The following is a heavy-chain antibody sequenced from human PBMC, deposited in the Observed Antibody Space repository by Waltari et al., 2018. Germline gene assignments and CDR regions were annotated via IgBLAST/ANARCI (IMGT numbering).Heavy chain of an antibody. CDR1: GGTLGAHA. J-gene: IGHJ3*02. Sequence: QVQLVQSGAEWKKPGSSVKVSCKVSGGTLGAHAITWGRQAPGEGLEWMGGIIPMCGTANYAQKIRDRVTINTDESMTTAYMHLSSLTSDDTAVYYCARGGLYGQQLLESAFEIWGQGTKVTVSS. CDR3: ARGGLYGQQLLESAFEI. V-gene: IGHV1-69*05. D-gene: IGHD6-13*01. CDR2: IIPMCGTA.